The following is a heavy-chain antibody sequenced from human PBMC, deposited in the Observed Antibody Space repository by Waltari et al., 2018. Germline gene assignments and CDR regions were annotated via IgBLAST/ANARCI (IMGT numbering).Heavy chain of an antibody. J-gene: IGHJ4*02. Sequence: QVQLVQSGAEVKKPGASVKVSCKASGYTFTGYYMHWVRQAPGQRLEWMGWINAGNGNTKYSQKFQGRVTITRDTSASTAYMELSSLRSEDTAVYYCARGDYSSGWYGYWGQGTLVIVSS. D-gene: IGHD6-19*01. V-gene: IGHV1-3*01. CDR1: GYTFTGYY. CDR2: INAGNGNT. CDR3: ARGDYSSGWYGY.